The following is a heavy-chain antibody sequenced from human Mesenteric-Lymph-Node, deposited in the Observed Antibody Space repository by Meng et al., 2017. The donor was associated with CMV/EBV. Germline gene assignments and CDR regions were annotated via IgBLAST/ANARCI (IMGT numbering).Heavy chain of an antibody. V-gene: IGHV3-21*01. D-gene: IGHD1-20*01. CDR3: ARGNNWNDFEY. Sequence: GGSLRLSCAASGFTFSSYSMNWVRQAPGKGLEWVSSISSSSSYIYYADSVKGRFTISRDNAKNSLYLQMNSLRAEDTAVYYCARGNNWNDFEYWGQGTLVTVSS. CDR1: GFTFSSYS. J-gene: IGHJ4*02. CDR2: ISSSSSYI.